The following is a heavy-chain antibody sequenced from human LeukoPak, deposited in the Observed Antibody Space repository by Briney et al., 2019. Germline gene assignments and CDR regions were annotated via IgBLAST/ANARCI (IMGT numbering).Heavy chain of an antibody. J-gene: IGHJ6*03. D-gene: IGHD3-10*01. V-gene: IGHV4-59*10. CDR3: ARGRGYGSGSYYNDYYYYYYMDV. CDR2: IYTSGST. CDR1: GGSFSGYY. Sequence: NTSETLSLTCAVYGGSFSGYYWSWIRQPPGKGLEWIGRIYTSGSTNYNPSLKSRVTMSVDTSKNQFSLKLSSVTAADTAVYYCARGRGYGSGSYYNDYYYYYYMDVWGKGTTVTISS.